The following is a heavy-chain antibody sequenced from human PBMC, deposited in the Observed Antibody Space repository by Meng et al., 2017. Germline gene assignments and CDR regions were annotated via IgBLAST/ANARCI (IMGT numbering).Heavy chain of an antibody. J-gene: IGHJ6*02. D-gene: IGHD6-19*01. CDR2: ISSSGSTI. V-gene: IGHV3-48*03. CDR3: ARMRSIAVAGTYYYYYGMDV. CDR1: GFTFSSYE. Sequence: GESLKISCAASGFTFSSYEMNWVRQAPGKGLEWVSYISSSGSTIYYADSVKGRFTISRDNAKNSLYLQMHSLRAEDTAVYYCARMRSIAVAGTYYYYYGMDVWGQGTTVTVSS.